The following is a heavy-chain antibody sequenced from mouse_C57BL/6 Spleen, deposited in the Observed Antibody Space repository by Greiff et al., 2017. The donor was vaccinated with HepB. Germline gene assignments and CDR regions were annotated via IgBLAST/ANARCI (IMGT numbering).Heavy chain of an antibody. J-gene: IGHJ3*01. CDR3: ASDDGYYRGFAY. D-gene: IGHD2-3*01. V-gene: IGHV1-4*01. Sequence: QVHLKQSGAELARPGASVKLSCKASGYTFTSYTMHWVKQRPGPGLEWIGYINPSSGYTKYNQKFKDKATLTADQSSSTAYIQLSSLTSEDSAVYYCASDDGYYRGFAYWGQGTLVTVSA. CDR2: INPSSGYT. CDR1: GYTFTSYT.